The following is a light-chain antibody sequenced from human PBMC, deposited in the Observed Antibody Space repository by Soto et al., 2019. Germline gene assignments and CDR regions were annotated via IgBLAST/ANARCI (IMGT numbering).Light chain of an antibody. CDR3: QQFNSYPRVT. Sequence: DIQLTQSPSFLSASVGDRVTITCRASQGSTSYLAWFQQKPGKAPKLLIYGASTLQSGVPSRFSGSGSGTEFTLTISSLQPEDFATYFCQQFNSYPRVTFGGGTKLEI. CDR2: GAS. CDR1: QGSTSY. V-gene: IGKV1-9*01. J-gene: IGKJ4*01.